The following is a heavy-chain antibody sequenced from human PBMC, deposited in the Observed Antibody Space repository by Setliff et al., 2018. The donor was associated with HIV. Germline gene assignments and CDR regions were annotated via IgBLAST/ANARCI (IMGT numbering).Heavy chain of an antibody. D-gene: IGHD3-10*01. CDR3: ARLFSGSPGDY. CDR2: IHTSGST. J-gene: IGHJ4*02. CDR1: GGSISSGSYY. V-gene: IGHV4-61*09. Sequence: PSETLSLTCTVSGGSISSGSYYWSWIRQPAGKGLEWIGHIHTSGSTKYNPSLKSRVTISADTSKNQFSLNLSSVTAAETAVYYCARLFSGSPGDYWGQRTLVTVSS.